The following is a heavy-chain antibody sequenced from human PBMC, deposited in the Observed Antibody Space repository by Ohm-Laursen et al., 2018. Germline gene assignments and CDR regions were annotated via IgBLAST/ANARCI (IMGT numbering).Heavy chain of an antibody. CDR1: GFTFRSYA. CDR3: AKEGEGIFDSSYFFDY. V-gene: IGHV3-23*01. CDR2: ITNSNGGHST. J-gene: IGHJ4*02. D-gene: IGHD3-22*01. Sequence: SLRLSCAASGFTFRSYAMTWVRQAPGKGLEWVSSITNSNGGHSTYYPDPVKGRFTISRDNSKNTLLLQMSWLRAEDTAVYYCAKEGEGIFDSSYFFDYWGQGALVTVSS.